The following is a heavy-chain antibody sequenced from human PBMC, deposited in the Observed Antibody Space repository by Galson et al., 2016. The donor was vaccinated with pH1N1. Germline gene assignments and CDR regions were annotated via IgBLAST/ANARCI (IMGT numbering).Heavy chain of an antibody. CDR3: ARGDTKGSFGLDT. Sequence: SVKVSCKAFGYSFTDFYIHWVRQAPGQGLEWMGLVHPRAGVTKVVQRVQDRVTMTSDTSTSSVYMELSSLRSEDTAVYYCARGDTKGSFGLDTWGQGTLVTVSS. V-gene: IGHV1-46*03. J-gene: IGHJ4*02. D-gene: IGHD3-10*01. CDR1: GYSFTDFY. CDR2: VHPRAGVT.